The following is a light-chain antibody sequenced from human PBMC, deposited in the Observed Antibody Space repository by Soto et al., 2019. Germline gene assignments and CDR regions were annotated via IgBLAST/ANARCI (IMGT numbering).Light chain of an antibody. CDR1: SSDIGAYDY. V-gene: IGLV2-14*01. J-gene: IGLJ1*01. Sequence: LTQPASLSGSPGQSITISCTGTSSDIGAYDYVSWFQQHPGKAPKLMISEVNNRPSGVSNRFSGSKSGNTAYLTISGLQVEDEAEYYCCSSTGTASQYVFGPGTKVTVL. CDR3: CSSTGTASQYV. CDR2: EVN.